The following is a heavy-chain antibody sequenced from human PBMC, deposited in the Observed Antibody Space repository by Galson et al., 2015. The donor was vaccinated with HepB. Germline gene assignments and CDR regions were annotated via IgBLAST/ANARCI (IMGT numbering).Heavy chain of an antibody. CDR3: VSHHDSTGGGPYFQH. J-gene: IGHJ1*01. Sequence: SLRLSCAASGFTFSSYAMAWVRQAPGKGLEWVSTVTVSGGSTDYTDSVKGRFTISRDNSKNTLYLQMSTLRAEDTAVYYCVSHHDSTGGGPYFQHWGQGTLVTVSS. V-gene: IGHV3-23*01. CDR1: GFTFSSYA. D-gene: IGHD3-22*01. CDR2: VTVSGGST.